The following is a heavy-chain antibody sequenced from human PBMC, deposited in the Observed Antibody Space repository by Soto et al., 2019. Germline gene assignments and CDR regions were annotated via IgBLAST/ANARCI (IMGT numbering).Heavy chain of an antibody. J-gene: IGHJ4*02. Sequence: QVQLVQSGAAVKKPGASVKVSCKASGYTFTSYYMHWVRQAPGQGLEWMGIINPSGGGTNYAQKFQGRVNMTRDTSTRTVYMELSSLRSEDTAVYYCARVSNGAGWNHFDYWGQGTLVTVSS. D-gene: IGHD1-1*01. CDR2: INPSGGGT. CDR3: ARVSNGAGWNHFDY. CDR1: GYTFTSYY. V-gene: IGHV1-46*03.